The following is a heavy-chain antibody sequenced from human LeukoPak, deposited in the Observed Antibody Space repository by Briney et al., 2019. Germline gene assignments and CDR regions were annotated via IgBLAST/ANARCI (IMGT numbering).Heavy chain of an antibody. CDR3: ARLEAAYDYVWGSYRPSALDY. CDR1: GGSISSSRYY. CDR2: IYYSGST. J-gene: IGHJ4*02. D-gene: IGHD3-16*02. Sequence: SETLSLTCTVSGGSISSSRYYWGWIRQPPGKGLEWIGSIYYSGSTNYNPSLKSRVTISVDTSKNQFSLRLSSVTAADTAVYYCARLEAAYDYVWGSYRPSALDYWGQGTLVTVSS. V-gene: IGHV4-39*07.